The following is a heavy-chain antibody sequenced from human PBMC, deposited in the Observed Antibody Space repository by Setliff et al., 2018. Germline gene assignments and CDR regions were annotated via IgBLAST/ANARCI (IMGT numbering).Heavy chain of an antibody. Sequence: SETLSLTCTVSGGSISSYYWGWIRQPPGKGLEWIGSIYYSGSTYYNPSLKSRVTISVDTSKNQFSLKLSSVTAADTAVYYCARIHLLLWFGELLSGWFDPWGQGTLVTVSS. D-gene: IGHD3-10*01. CDR2: IYYSGST. CDR1: GGSISSYY. CDR3: ARIHLLLWFGELLSGWFDP. J-gene: IGHJ5*02. V-gene: IGHV4-39*07.